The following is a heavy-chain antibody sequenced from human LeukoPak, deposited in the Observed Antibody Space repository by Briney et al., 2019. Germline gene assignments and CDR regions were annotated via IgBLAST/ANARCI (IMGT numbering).Heavy chain of an antibody. CDR3: ARARGLIYSDYDLFDY. Sequence: ASVKVSCKASGYPFKSYGITWVRQAPGQGLEWMGWINPNSGGTNYAQKFQGSVTMTRDTSINTAYMELNRLKFDDTAVFYCARARGLIYSDYDLFDYWGQGTLVTVSS. CDR1: GYPFKSYG. J-gene: IGHJ4*02. CDR2: INPNSGGT. V-gene: IGHV1-2*02. D-gene: IGHD5-12*01.